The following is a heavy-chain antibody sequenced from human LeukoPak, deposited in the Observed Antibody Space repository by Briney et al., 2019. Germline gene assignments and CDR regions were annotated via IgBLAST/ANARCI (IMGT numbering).Heavy chain of an antibody. CDR3: ARGDYYDSSGYYC. V-gene: IGHV3-33*01. J-gene: IGHJ4*02. Sequence: GGSLRLSCAASGLTFSSYGMHWVRQAPGKGLEWVAVIWYDGSNKYYADSVKGRFTISRDNSKNTLYLQMNSLRAEDTAVYYCARGDYYDSSGYYCWGQGTLVTVSS. CDR1: GLTFSSYG. D-gene: IGHD3-22*01. CDR2: IWYDGSNK.